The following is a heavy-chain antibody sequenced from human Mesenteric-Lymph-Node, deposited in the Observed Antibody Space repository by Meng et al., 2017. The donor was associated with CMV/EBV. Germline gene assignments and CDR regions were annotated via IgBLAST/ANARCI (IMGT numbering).Heavy chain of an antibody. V-gene: IGHV3-7*01. D-gene: IGHD6-19*01. Sequence: GESLKISCAASGFTFSSYWMSWVRQAPGKGLEWVANMNQDASEKFYVDSVKGRFAISRDNAKNSMYLQMNSLRVEDTAVYYCGYSSGWYTDHWGQGTLVTVSS. CDR1: GFTFSSYW. CDR2: MNQDASEK. J-gene: IGHJ1*01. CDR3: GYSSGWYTDH.